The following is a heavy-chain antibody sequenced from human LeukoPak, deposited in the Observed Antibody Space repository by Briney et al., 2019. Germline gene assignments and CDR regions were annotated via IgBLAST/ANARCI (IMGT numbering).Heavy chain of an antibody. J-gene: IGHJ5*02. CDR3: ARGPYSSRFDP. CDR1: GGSFSGYY. V-gene: IGHV4-34*01. CDR2: IYYSGST. Sequence: SETLSLTCAVYGGSFSGYYWSWIRQPPGKGLEWIGSIYYSGSTYYNPSLKSRVTISVDTSKNQFSLKLSSVTAADTAVYYCARGPYSSRFDPWGQGTLVTVSS. D-gene: IGHD6-13*01.